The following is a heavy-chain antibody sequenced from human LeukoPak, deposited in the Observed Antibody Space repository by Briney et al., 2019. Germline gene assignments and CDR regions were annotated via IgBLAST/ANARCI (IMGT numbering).Heavy chain of an antibody. CDR2: IYVDGRTT. CDR1: GFTFSNYW. J-gene: IGHJ5*02. CDR3: IRDFRSADL. V-gene: IGHV3-74*01. Sequence: GVSLRLSCVASGFTFSNYWMHWVRQPPGKGLVWVSRIYVDGRTTNYADSVKGRFTISRDNAKNTVYLEMNSLSVEDTATYYCIRDFRSADLWGQGTLVTVTS.